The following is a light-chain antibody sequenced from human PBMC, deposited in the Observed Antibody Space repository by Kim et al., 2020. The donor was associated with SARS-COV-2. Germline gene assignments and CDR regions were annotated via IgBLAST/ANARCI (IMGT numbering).Light chain of an antibody. CDR3: AAWDDSLNGWV. Sequence: ELTQPPSASGTPGQRVTISCYGSSSNIGSNNVNWYHHLPGTAPKLLIYSNNQRPSGVPDRFSGSKSDTSASLAISGLQSEDEADYYCAAWDDSLNGWVFGGGTQLTVL. J-gene: IGLJ3*02. V-gene: IGLV1-44*01. CDR1: SSNIGSNN. CDR2: SNN.